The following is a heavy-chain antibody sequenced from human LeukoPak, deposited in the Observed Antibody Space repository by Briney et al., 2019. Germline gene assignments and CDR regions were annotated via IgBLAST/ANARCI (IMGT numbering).Heavy chain of an antibody. D-gene: IGHD3-3*01. CDR3: ARVHSLYYDFWSGYSATDY. V-gene: IGHV1-8*01. Sequence: ASVKVSCKVAAHTFTSYDINWVRQATGQGLEWMGWMNPNSRHTGYAQKFQGRVTMTRNASISTAYMELSSLRSEDTAVYYCARVHSLYYDFWSGYSATDYWGQGTLVTVSS. CDR1: AHTFTSYD. J-gene: IGHJ4*02. CDR2: MNPNSRHT.